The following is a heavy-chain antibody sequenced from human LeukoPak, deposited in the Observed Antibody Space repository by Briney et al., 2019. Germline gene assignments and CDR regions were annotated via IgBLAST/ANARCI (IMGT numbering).Heavy chain of an antibody. D-gene: IGHD5-12*01. CDR1: GFTFDDYG. CDR2: IYSGGST. V-gene: IGHV3-66*01. J-gene: IGHJ4*02. CDR3: ARGPSGYYNT. Sequence: GGSLRLSCAASGFTFDDYGMIWVRQAAGKGLEWVSLIYSGGSTYYADSVKGRFTISRDNSKNTLYLQMNSLRAEDTAVYYCARGPSGYYNTGGQGTLVTVSS.